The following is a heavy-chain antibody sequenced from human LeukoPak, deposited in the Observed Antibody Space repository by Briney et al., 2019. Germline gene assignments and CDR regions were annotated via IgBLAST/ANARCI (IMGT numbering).Heavy chain of an antibody. CDR2: INHSGST. D-gene: IGHD2-2*01. CDR3: ASTERGSTTCPLDY. CDR1: GGSFRGYY. J-gene: IGHJ4*02. Sequence: SETLSLTCAVYGGSFRGYYWSWIRQPPGNGLEWIGEINHSGSTNYNPSLKSRVTISLDTSMKKFSLKLNSVTAADTAVYYCASTERGSTTCPLDYWGQGTLVTVSS. V-gene: IGHV4-34*01.